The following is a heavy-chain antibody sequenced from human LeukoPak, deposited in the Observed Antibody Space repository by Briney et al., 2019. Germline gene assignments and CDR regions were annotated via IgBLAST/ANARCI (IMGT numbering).Heavy chain of an antibody. D-gene: IGHD3-22*01. Sequence: GGSLRLSCVASEFIFSNCAMSWVRQAPGKGLEWVSTISGNSAATYYGDAVKGLCTISRDNYRNTMYLQMNSLRAEDTAIYYCAKDSTPRRYYDSTGYYNQYDYWGKGAIVTV. CDR3: AKDSTPRRYYDSTGYYNQYDY. J-gene: IGHJ4*02. CDR1: EFIFSNCA. CDR2: ISGNSAAT. V-gene: IGHV3-23*01.